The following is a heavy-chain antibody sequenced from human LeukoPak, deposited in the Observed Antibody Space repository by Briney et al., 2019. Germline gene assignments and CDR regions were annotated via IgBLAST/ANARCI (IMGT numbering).Heavy chain of an antibody. D-gene: IGHD3-9*01. CDR2: INHSGST. J-gene: IGHJ4*02. CDR1: GGSFSGYY. CDR3: ARGRTLRYFDWLLSPFDY. V-gene: IGHV4-34*01. Sequence: KPSETLSLTSVVYGGSFSGYYSSWIRQPPGKGLGWIGEINHSGSTNYNPSLKSRVPISVDTSKNQFSLKLGSVTAADTAVYYCARGRTLRYFDWLLSPFDYWGQGTLVTVSS.